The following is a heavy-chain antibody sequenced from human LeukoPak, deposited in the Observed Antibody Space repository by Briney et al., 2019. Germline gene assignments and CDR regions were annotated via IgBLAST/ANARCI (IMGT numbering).Heavy chain of an antibody. V-gene: IGHV1-69*13. CDR3: ASPPRYSAHERRYGMDV. J-gene: IGHJ6*04. CDR1: GGIFNSYA. D-gene: IGHD5-12*01. CDR2: IIPIFGTT. Sequence: SVKVSCKASGGIFNSYAISWVGQAPGQGLEWMGGIIPIFGTTNYAQKFQGRVTITADESTSTAYMELSSLRSEDTAMYYCASPPRYSAHERRYGMDVWGKGTTVIVSS.